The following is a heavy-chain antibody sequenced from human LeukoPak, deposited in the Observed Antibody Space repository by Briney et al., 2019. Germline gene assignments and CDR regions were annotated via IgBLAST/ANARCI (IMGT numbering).Heavy chain of an antibody. V-gene: IGHV3-11*06. Sequence: GGSLRLSCAASGFTFSDYYMSWIRQAPGKGLEWASYISSSSSYTNYADSVKGRFTISRDTAKNSLYLQMNSLRAEDTAVYYCARSHSSGQYEYYFGYWGQGTLVTVSS. CDR2: ISSSSSYT. CDR1: GFTFSDYY. CDR3: ARSHSSGQYEYYFGY. D-gene: IGHD3-22*01. J-gene: IGHJ4*02.